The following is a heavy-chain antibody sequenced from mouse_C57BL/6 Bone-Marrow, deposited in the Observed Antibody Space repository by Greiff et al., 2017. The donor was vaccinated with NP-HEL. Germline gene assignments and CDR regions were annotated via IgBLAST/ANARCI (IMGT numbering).Heavy chain of an antibody. Sequence: QVQLQQPGAELVRPGSSVKLSCKASGYTFTSYWMDWVKQRPGQGLEWIGNIYPSDSETHYNQKFKDKATLTVDKSSSTAYMQLSSLTSEDSAVYDCARVGRVVTTVVADAMDYWGQGTSVTVSS. CDR1: GYTFTSYW. J-gene: IGHJ4*01. CDR2: IYPSDSET. V-gene: IGHV1-61*01. CDR3: ARVGRVVTTVVADAMDY. D-gene: IGHD1-1*01.